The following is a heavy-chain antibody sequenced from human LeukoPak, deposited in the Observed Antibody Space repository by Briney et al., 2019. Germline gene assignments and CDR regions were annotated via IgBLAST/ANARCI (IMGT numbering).Heavy chain of an antibody. CDR1: GGSISSGGYY. V-gene: IGHV4-31*03. CDR3: ARWVRGGDWFDP. D-gene: IGHD3-10*01. CDR2: IYYSGST. Sequence: PSQTLSLTCTVSGGSISSGGYYWSWIRQHPGKCLEWIGYIYYSGSTYYNPSRKSRVTISVDKSKNQCSLKLSSVTAADTAVYYCARWVRGGDWFDPWGQGTLVTVSS. J-gene: IGHJ5*02.